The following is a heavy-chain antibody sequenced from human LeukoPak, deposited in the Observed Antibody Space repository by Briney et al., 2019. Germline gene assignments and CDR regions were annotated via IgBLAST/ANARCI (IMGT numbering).Heavy chain of an antibody. V-gene: IGHV3-11*04. J-gene: IGHJ5*02. D-gene: IGHD3-10*01. CDR3: ARDLERYYYGSGGFDP. CDR1: GFTFSDYY. CDR2: ISSSGSPI. Sequence: GGSLRLSCVASGFTFSDYYMSWIRQAPGKGLEWLSYISSSGSPISYADSVKGRFTISRDNAKNSLYLQMNSLRAEDTAVYYCARDLERYYYGSGGFDPWGQGTLVTVSS.